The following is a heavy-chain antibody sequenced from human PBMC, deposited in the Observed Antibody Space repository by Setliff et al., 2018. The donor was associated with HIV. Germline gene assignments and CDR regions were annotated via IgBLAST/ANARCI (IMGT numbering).Heavy chain of an antibody. CDR1: GGSISSSSYY. Sequence: LSLTCTVSGGSISSSSYYWGWIRQPPGKGLEWIGSIYYSGSTYYNPSLKSRVTISVDTSKNQFSLKLSSVTAADTAVYYCARHPFYCSGGSCYSYYYYYMDVWGKGTTVTVSS. CDR2: IYYSGST. J-gene: IGHJ6*03. CDR3: ARHPFYCSGGSCYSYYYYYMDV. V-gene: IGHV4-39*01. D-gene: IGHD2-15*01.